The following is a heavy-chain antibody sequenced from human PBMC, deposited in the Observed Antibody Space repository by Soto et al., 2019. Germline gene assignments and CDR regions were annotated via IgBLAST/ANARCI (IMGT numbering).Heavy chain of an antibody. J-gene: IGHJ5*01. Sequence: EVQLLESGGGLVQPGGSLRLSCAASGFSFRSYAMNWVRQAPGKGLEWVSNITGSGDSTYYEDSVKGRFTISRDNSKNTLYVQMNSLRVEDTAVYYCARGRGWFDSWGQGTLVTVSS. CDR1: GFSFRSYA. CDR3: ARGRGWFDS. CDR2: ITGSGDST. V-gene: IGHV3-23*01.